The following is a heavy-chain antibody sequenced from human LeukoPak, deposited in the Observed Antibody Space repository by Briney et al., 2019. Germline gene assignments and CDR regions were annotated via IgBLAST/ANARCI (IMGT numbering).Heavy chain of an antibody. D-gene: IGHD1-26*01. V-gene: IGHV1-18*01. CDR1: GYTFTSYG. J-gene: IGHJ4*02. CDR2: ISAYNGNT. Sequence: ASVKVSCKASGYTFTSYGISWVRQAPGQGLEWMGWISAYNGNTNYAQKLQGRVTVTTDTSTSTAYMELRSLRSDDTAVYYCARVRWELPTYYFDYWGQGTLVTVSS. CDR3: ARVRWELPTYYFDY.